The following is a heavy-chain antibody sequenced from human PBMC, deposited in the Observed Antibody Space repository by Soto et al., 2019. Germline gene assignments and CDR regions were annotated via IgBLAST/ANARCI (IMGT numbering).Heavy chain of an antibody. J-gene: IGHJ6*02. CDR1: GGSISSSNW. CDR3: ARGKVVWGGSYRQYGMDV. CDR2: IYHSGST. V-gene: IGHV4-4*02. Sequence: SETLSLTCAVSGGSISSSNWWSWVRQPPGKGLEWIGEIYHSGSTNYNPSLKSRVTISVDKSKNQFSLKLSSVTAADTAVYYCARGKVVWGGSYRQYGMDVWGQGTTVTVSS. D-gene: IGHD3-16*02.